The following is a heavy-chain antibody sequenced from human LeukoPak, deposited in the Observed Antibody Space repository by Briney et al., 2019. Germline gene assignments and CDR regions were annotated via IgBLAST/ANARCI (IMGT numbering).Heavy chain of an antibody. CDR1: GGSFSGYY. CDR2: VDHSGNT. D-gene: IGHD6-19*01. Sequence: PSETLFLTCAVYGGSFSGYYWSWIRQPPGRGLEWIGEVDHSGNTNYNPSVKTRVTISLDTSKTQFSLKLTSVTAADTAVYYCARDSPGYSSGWYDPFGQGTLVTVTS. CDR3: ARDSPGYSSGWYDP. V-gene: IGHV4-34*01. J-gene: IGHJ5*02.